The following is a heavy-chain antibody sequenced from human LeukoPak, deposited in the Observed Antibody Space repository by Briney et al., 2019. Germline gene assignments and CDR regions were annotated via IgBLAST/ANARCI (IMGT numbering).Heavy chain of an antibody. D-gene: IGHD6-6*01. CDR1: GFTFSDYY. CDR2: ISSSSSYT. V-gene: IGHV3-11*06. CDR3: ARRSIAPSEDLDY. J-gene: IGHJ4*02. Sequence: PGGSLRLSCAASGFTFSDYYMSWIRQAPGKGLEWGSYISSSSSYTNYADSVKGRFTISRDNAKNSLYLQMNSLRAEDTAVYYCARRSIAPSEDLDYWGQGTLVTVSS.